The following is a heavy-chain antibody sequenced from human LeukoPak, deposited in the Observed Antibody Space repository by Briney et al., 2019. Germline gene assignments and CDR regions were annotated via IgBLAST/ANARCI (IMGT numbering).Heavy chain of an antibody. D-gene: IGHD4-17*01. Sequence: GGSLRLSCAASGFTFSSYGMTWVRQAPGKGLEWVSGISGSGATTYYADSVMGRFTISRDNSKNTLFLHMDSLRAEDTAVYYCAKRATTAVSNWFDPWGQGTLVTVSS. CDR3: AKRATTAVSNWFDP. V-gene: IGHV3-23*01. J-gene: IGHJ5*02. CDR1: GFTFSSYG. CDR2: ISGSGATT.